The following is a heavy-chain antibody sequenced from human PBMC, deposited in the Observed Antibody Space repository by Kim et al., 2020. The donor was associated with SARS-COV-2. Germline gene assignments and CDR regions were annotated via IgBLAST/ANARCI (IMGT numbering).Heavy chain of an antibody. CDR1: GFTFSSYG. Sequence: GGSLRLSCAASGFTFSSYGMHWVRQAPGKGLEWVAVISYDGSNKYYADSVKGRFTISRDNSKNTLYLQMNSLRAEDTAVYYCAKDDDYYDSSGQFDYWGQGTLVTVSS. J-gene: IGHJ4*02. V-gene: IGHV3-30*18. CDR2: ISYDGSNK. CDR3: AKDDDYYDSSGQFDY. D-gene: IGHD3-22*01.